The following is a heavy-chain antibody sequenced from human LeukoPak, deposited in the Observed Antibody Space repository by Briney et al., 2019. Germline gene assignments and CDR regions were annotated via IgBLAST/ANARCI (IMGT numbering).Heavy chain of an antibody. D-gene: IGHD6-13*01. CDR2: IIPIFGTA. CDR3: ARVYSSSWTYYYGMDV. CDR1: VATCSSYA. J-gene: IGHJ6*02. V-gene: IGHV1-69*13. Sequence: GASVKVSCKCSVATCSSYAISWVRQGPGQGLEWVVGIIPIFGTANYAQKFQGIVTITADESTSTAYMELSRLRSEDTAVYYCARVYSSSWTYYYGMDVWGQGTTVTVSS.